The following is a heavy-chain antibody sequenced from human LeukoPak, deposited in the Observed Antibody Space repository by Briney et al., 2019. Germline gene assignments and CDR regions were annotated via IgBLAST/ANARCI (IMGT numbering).Heavy chain of an antibody. CDR3: AKFKDAYTD. D-gene: IGHD5-24*01. V-gene: IGHV4-59*01. CDR2: IYSSGST. Sequence: PSETLSLTYTVSNGPINTYQWSWIRQPPGKGLEWIGYIYSSGSTDYNPSLKSRVTISVDTSKNQFSLKLSSVTTADTAVYYCAKFKDAYTDWGQGTLVTVSS. CDR1: NGPINTYQ. J-gene: IGHJ4*02.